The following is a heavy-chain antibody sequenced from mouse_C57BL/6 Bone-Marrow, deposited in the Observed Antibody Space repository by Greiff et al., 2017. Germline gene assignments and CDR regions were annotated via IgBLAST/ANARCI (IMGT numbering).Heavy chain of an antibody. D-gene: IGHD2-1*01. CDR2: ILPGSGST. V-gene: IGHV1-9*01. J-gene: IGHJ1*03. CDR3: GCNLKYFDV. Sequence: VQLQQSGAELMQPGASVKLSCKATGYTFTGYWIEWVKQRPGHCLEWIGEILPGSGSTNYNEKFKGKATFTADTSSNSADMQLSSLTTEDCAIYCCGCNLKYFDVWGTGTTVTVSS. CDR1: GYTFTGYW.